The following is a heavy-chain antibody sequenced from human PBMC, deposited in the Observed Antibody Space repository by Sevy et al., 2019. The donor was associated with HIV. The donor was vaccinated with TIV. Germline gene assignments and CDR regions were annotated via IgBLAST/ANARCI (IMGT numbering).Heavy chain of an antibody. CDR3: ARGARGTLPSYYYYTMDI. J-gene: IGHJ6*02. CDR2: IYPGDSDT. Sequence: GESLKISCKGSGYTFTNYWIGWVRQMPGKGLEWMGIIYPGDSDTRYSPSFQAQVTISVDKSISTAYLQWSSLKASDTAIFYCARGARGTLPSYYYYTMDIWGQGTTVTVSS. D-gene: IGHD1-1*01. CDR1: GYTFTNYW. V-gene: IGHV5-51*01.